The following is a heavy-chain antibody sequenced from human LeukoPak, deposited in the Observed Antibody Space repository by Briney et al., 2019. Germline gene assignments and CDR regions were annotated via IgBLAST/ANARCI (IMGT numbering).Heavy chain of an antibody. Sequence: SETLSLTCTVSGGSISSSSYYWGWLRQPPGKGLEWIGCINYSGSTYYNPSLKSRVTISVDTSKNQFSLKLSSVTAADTAVYYCARQDYYDSSGYIFPGPDYWGQGTLVTVSS. V-gene: IGHV4-39*01. CDR2: INYSGST. J-gene: IGHJ4*02. CDR1: GGSISSSSYY. CDR3: ARQDYYDSSGYIFPGPDY. D-gene: IGHD3-22*01.